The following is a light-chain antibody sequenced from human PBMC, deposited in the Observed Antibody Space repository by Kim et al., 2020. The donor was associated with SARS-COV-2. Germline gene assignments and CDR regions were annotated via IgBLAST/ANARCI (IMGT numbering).Light chain of an antibody. CDR2: DVN. Sequence: GQSITISCTGTSSDIGATNYVSWYQQCPGNAPKLLIYDVNKRPSGVSIRFSGSKSGNTASLTISRLRAEDEADYYCSSYTSSTTWVFGGGTQLTVL. J-gene: IGLJ3*02. CDR1: SSDIGATNY. V-gene: IGLV2-14*03. CDR3: SSYTSSTTWV.